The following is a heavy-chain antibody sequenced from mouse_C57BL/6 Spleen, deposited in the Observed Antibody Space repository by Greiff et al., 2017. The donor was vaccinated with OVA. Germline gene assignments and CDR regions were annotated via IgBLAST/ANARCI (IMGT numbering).Heavy chain of an antibody. CDR3: ARGHDGSSYGYFDV. Sequence: EVKLQQSGPELVKPGASVKISCKASGYTFTDYYMNWVKQSHGKSLEWIGDINPNNGGTSYNQKFKGKATLTVDKSSSTAYMELRSLTSEDSAVYYCARGHDGSSYGYFDVWGTGTTVTVSS. J-gene: IGHJ1*03. V-gene: IGHV1-26*01. D-gene: IGHD1-1*01. CDR2: INPNNGGT. CDR1: GYTFTDYY.